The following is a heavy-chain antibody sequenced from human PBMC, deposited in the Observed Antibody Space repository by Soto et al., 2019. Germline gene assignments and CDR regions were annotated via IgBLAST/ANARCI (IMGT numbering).Heavy chain of an antibody. J-gene: IGHJ4*02. V-gene: IGHV3-48*03. CDR3: AREVLLWFGESSYYVDH. CDR2: ISSSDTTI. D-gene: IGHD3-10*01. CDR1: GFTFSSYG. Sequence: EVQLVESGGGLVQPGGSLRLSCAASGFTFSSYGMNWVRQAPGKGLEWVSYISSSDTTIYYADSVKGRFTISRDNAKNSLYLQMNSLRAEDTAVYYCAREVLLWFGESSYYVDHWGQGTLVTVSS.